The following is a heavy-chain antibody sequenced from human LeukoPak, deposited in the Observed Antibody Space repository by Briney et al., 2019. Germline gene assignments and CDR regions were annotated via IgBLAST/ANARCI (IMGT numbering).Heavy chain of an antibody. CDR2: INPNSGGT. Sequence: GASVKVSCKASGYTFTGYYMHWVRQAPGQGLEWMGRINPNSGGTNYAQKFQGRVTMTRNTSISTAYMELSSLRSEDTAVYYCARGRARTEDYWGQGTLVTVSS. V-gene: IGHV1-2*06. D-gene: IGHD6-6*01. CDR1: GYTFTGYY. J-gene: IGHJ4*02. CDR3: ARGRARTEDY.